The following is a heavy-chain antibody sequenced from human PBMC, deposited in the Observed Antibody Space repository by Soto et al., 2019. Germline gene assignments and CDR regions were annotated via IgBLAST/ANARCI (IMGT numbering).Heavy chain of an antibody. D-gene: IGHD1-7*01. CDR3: ARVVGLTGTTFADY. Sequence: SETLSLTCAVSGGSISSGGYSWSWIRQPPGKGLEWIGYIYHSGSTYYNPSLKSRVTISVDRSKNDFSLKLSSATAADTAVYYCARVVGLTGTTFADYWGQGTLVTVSS. CDR1: GGSISSGGYS. J-gene: IGHJ4*02. CDR2: IYHSGST. V-gene: IGHV4-30-2*01.